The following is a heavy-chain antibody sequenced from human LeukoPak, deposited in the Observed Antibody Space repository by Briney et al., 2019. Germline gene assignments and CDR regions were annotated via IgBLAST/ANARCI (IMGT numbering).Heavy chain of an antibody. CDR3: ARWSYGGNSGGNY. CDR2: IYYSGST. CDR1: GGSISSGGYY. V-gene: IGHV4-31*03. D-gene: IGHD4-23*01. J-gene: IGHJ4*02. Sequence: KPSETLPLTCTVSGGSISSGGYYWSWIRQHPGKGLEWIGYIYYSGSTYYNPSLKSRVTISVDTSKNQFSLKLSSVTAADTAVYYCARWSYGGNSGGNYWGQGTLVTVSS.